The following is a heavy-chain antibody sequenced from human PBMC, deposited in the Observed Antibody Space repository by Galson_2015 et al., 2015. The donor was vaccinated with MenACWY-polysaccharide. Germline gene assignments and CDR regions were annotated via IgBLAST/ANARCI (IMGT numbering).Heavy chain of an antibody. CDR3: ARVEKYSGSFYILY. Sequence: LSLTCAVSGYSISSGYFWGWIRQPPGKGLEWIASIFHSGTTYYNPSLKSRVTISVDTSKNQLSLKLSSVTAADTAVYYCARVEKYSGSFYILYWGQGTLVTVSS. J-gene: IGHJ4*02. V-gene: IGHV4-38-2*01. D-gene: IGHD1-26*01. CDR1: GYSISSGYF. CDR2: IFHSGTT.